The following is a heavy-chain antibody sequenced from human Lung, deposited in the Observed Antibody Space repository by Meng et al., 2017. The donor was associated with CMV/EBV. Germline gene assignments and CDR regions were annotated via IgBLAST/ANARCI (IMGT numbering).Heavy chain of an antibody. CDR1: GYTFTNYG. Sequence: ASXXVSXKASGYTFTNYGLSWVRQAPGQGLEWMGWIRAYTVNTNYAQKFQGRVTMTADRFTDTAYMELRSLRSDDTAVYYCVRVRGQWELGDTYDIWGQGXMVTVSS. V-gene: IGHV1-18*01. CDR2: IRAYTVNT. J-gene: IGHJ3*02. D-gene: IGHD1-26*01. CDR3: VRVRGQWELGDTYDI.